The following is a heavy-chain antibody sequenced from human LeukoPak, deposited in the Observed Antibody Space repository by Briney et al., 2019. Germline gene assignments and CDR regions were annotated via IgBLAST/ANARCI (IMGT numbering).Heavy chain of an antibody. CDR2: IYSGGNT. CDR3: ARGIAAAGIVEVFDY. D-gene: IGHD6-13*01. CDR1: GFSVSSNH. J-gene: IGHJ4*02. Sequence: GGSLRLSCAASGFSVSSNHMSWVRQAPGKGLEWVSVIYSGGNTHYADSVKGRFTISRDNSKNPLYLQMNSLRAEDTAVYYCARGIAAAGIVEVFDYWGQGTLVTVSS. V-gene: IGHV3-66*01.